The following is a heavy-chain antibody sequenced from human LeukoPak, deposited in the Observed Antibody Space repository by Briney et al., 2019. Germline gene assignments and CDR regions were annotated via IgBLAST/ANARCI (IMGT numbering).Heavy chain of an antibody. CDR2: IYPGDSDT. V-gene: IGHV5-51*01. CDR3: ARHPCGGDCYPDV. J-gene: IGHJ4*02. Sequence: GESLKISCKGSGYSFTSYWIAWVGQMPGKGLEWMGIIYPGDSDTRYSPSFQGQVTISADKSISTAYLQWSSLKASDTAMYYCARHPCGGDCYPDVWGQGTLVTVSS. D-gene: IGHD2-21*02. CDR1: GYSFTSYW.